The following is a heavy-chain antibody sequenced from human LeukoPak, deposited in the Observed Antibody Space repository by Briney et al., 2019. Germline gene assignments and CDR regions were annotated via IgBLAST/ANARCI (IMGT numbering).Heavy chain of an antibody. CDR2: IKQDGSEK. CDR1: GFTFSSYW. V-gene: IGHV3-7*01. J-gene: IGHJ4*02. D-gene: IGHD3-9*01. Sequence: GGSLRLSCAASGFTFSSYWMSWVRQAPGKGLEWVTNIKQDGSEKYYVDSVKGRFTISRDNAKNSLYLQMNSLRAEDTAVYYCAKDYDILTVSPHVDYWGQGTLVTVSS. CDR3: AKDYDILTVSPHVDY.